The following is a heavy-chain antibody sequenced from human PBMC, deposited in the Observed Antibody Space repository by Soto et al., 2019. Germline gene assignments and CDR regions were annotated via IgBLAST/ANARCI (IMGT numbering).Heavy chain of an antibody. D-gene: IGHD3-22*01. CDR3: ARDEDMIVGLEYYFDY. J-gene: IGHJ4*02. Sequence: GASVKVSCKASGYTFTSYGISWVRQAPGQGLEWMGWISAYNGNTNYAQKLQGRVTMTTDTSTSTAYMGLRSLRSDDTAVYYCARDEDMIVGLEYYFDYWGQGTLVTVSS. V-gene: IGHV1-18*01. CDR1: GYTFTSYG. CDR2: ISAYNGNT.